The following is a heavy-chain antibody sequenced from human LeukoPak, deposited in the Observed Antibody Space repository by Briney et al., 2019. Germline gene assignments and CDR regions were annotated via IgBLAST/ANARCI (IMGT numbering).Heavy chain of an antibody. CDR2: LSAGGGNT. J-gene: IGHJ4*02. D-gene: IGHD3-22*01. Sequence: GSLRLSCAAFGFTFSSYAMSWVRQAPGKGLEWVSTLSAGGGNTYYADSVKGRFTISRDNSKNTLYLQMNSLRAEDTAVYYCATHSSGYYSIDYWGQGTLVTVSS. V-gene: IGHV3-23*01. CDR3: ATHSSGYYSIDY. CDR1: GFTFSSYA.